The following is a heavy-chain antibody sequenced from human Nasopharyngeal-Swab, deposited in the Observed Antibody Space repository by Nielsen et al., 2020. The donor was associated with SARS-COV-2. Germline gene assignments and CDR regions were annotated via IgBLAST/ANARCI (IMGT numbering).Heavy chain of an antibody. J-gene: IGHJ4*02. V-gene: IGHV3-53*01. CDR1: GFTVSSNY. CDR3: TTRRLWFGELLMSDY. CDR2: IYSGGST. D-gene: IGHD3-10*01. Sequence: GGSLRLSCAASGFTVSSNYMSWVRQAPGKGLEWVSVIYSGGSTYYADSVKGRFTISRHNSKNTLYLQMNSLKTEDTAVYYCTTRRLWFGELLMSDYWGQGTLVTVSS.